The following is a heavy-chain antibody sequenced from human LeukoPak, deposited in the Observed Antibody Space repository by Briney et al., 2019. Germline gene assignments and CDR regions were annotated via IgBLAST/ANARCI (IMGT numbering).Heavy chain of an antibody. Sequence: GGSLRLSCAASGFTFSSYSMNWVRQAPGKGLEWVSYISSSSSTIYYADSVRGRFTISRDNAKNSLYLQMNSLRAEDTALYYCAKDIGYSSGWSDYWGQGTLVTVSS. J-gene: IGHJ4*02. V-gene: IGHV3-48*01. D-gene: IGHD6-19*01. CDR2: ISSSSSTI. CDR1: GFTFSSYS. CDR3: AKDIGYSSGWSDY.